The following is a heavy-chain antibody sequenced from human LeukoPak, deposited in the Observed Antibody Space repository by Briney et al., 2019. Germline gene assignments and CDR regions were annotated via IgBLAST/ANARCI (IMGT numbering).Heavy chain of an antibody. V-gene: IGHV4-59*12. J-gene: IGHJ6*02. CDR1: GGSMRSYY. CDR3: ARDGGEAHGAMPLYV. Sequence: PSETLSLTCTVSGGSMRSYYWSWIRQPPGKGLEWIGYIYSSGSTNYKSALKSRVTISVDTSKNQFSLKLSSVTAADTAVYYCARDGGEAHGAMPLYVWGQGTTVTVSS. D-gene: IGHD2-2*01. CDR2: IYSSGST.